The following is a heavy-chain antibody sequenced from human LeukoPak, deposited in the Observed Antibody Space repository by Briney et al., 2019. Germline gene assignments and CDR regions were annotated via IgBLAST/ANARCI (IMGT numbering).Heavy chain of an antibody. CDR1: GGSISSYY. Sequence: SETLSLTCTVSGGSISSYYWSWIRQPPGKGLEWIGYIYTSGSTNYNPSLKSRVTISVDTSKNQFSLKLSSVTAADTAVYYCARQSSGWDKNFDYWGQGTLGTVSS. CDR3: ARQSSGWDKNFDY. CDR2: IYTSGST. V-gene: IGHV4-4*09. J-gene: IGHJ4*02. D-gene: IGHD6-19*01.